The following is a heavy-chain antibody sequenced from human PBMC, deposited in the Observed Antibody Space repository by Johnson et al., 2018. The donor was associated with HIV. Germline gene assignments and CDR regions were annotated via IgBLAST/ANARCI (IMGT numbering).Heavy chain of an antibody. CDR3: AKDLDSSSWGAFDI. CDR1: GFTISPYG. V-gene: IGHV3-30*02. CDR2: IWYDRSNK. J-gene: IGHJ3*02. D-gene: IGHD6-6*01. Sequence: QVQLVESGGGVVQPGGSLRLSCAASGFTISPYGMHWVRQAPGKGLEWVAFIWYDRSNKYYADSVKGRFTISRDNSKNTLYLQMNSLRAEDTAVYYCAKDLDSSSWGAFDIWGQGTMVTVSS.